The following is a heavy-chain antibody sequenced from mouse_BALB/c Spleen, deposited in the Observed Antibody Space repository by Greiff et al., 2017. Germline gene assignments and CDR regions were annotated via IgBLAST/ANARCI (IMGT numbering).Heavy chain of an antibody. V-gene: IGHV1-87*01. CDR1: GYTFTSYW. CDR3: AREGYYGSSYYWYFDV. J-gene: IGHJ1*01. CDR2: IYPGDGDT. Sequence: QVQLQQSGAELARPGASVKLSCKASGYTFTSYWMQWVKQRPGQGLVWIGAIYPGDGDTRYTQKFKGKATLTADKSSSTAYMQLSSLASEDSAVYYCAREGYYGSSYYWYFDVWGAGTTVTVSS. D-gene: IGHD1-1*01.